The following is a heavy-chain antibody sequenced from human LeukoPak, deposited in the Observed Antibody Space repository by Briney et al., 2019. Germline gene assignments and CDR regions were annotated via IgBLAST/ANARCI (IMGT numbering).Heavy chain of an antibody. Sequence: ASVKVSCKASGYTFTSYCISWVRQAPGQGLEWMGWISAYNGNTNYAQKLQGRVTMTTDTSTSTAYMELRSLRSDDTAVYYCARGLATIYRPGPFDYWGQGTLVTVSS. J-gene: IGHJ4*02. CDR1: GYTFTSYC. CDR2: ISAYNGNT. D-gene: IGHD5-24*01. V-gene: IGHV1-18*01. CDR3: ARGLATIYRPGPFDY.